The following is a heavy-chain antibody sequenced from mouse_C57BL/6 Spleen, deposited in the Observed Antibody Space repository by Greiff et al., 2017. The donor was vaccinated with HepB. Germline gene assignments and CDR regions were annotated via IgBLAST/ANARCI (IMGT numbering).Heavy chain of an antibody. D-gene: IGHD1-1*01. J-gene: IGHJ2*01. V-gene: IGHV1-22*01. Sequence: EVKLQESGPELVKPGASVKMSCKASGYTFTDYNMHWVKQSHGKSLEWIGYINPNNGGTSYNQKFKGKATLNVNKSSSTAYMELRSLTSEDSAVYYCAREGDYYGSSYDYWGQGTTLTVSS. CDR2: INPNNGGT. CDR1: GYTFTDYN. CDR3: AREGDYYGSSYDY.